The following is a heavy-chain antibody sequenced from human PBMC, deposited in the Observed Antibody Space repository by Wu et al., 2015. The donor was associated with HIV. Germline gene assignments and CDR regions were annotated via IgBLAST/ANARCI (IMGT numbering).Heavy chain of an antibody. D-gene: IGHD3-16*01. CDR3: ARDLQASMIPYGYYYGMDV. J-gene: IGHJ6*02. CDR2: IIPIFGTA. Sequence: QVQLVQSGAEVKKPGSSVKVSCKASGGTFSSYAITWVRQAPGQGLEWMGRIIPIFGTANYAQKFQGRVTVTADESTSTAYMELSSLRSEDTAVYYCARDLQASMIPYGYYYGMDVWGQGTTVTVSS. CDR1: GGTFSSYA. V-gene: IGHV1-69*13.